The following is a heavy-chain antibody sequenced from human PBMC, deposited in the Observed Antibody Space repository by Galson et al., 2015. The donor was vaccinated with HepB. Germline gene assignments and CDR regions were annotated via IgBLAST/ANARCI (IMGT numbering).Heavy chain of an antibody. CDR1: GFAFSAYG. CDR3: VKDKPYTGHT. V-gene: IGHV3-30*18. CDR2: VSSDGNTK. J-gene: IGHJ5*02. Sequence: SLRLSCAASGFAFSAYGMHWVRQAPGKGLDEVAVVSSDGNTKVYTDSVKGRFTISRDNAKNTLYLLMNSLRPEDTAVYFCVKDKPYTGHTWGQGVLVTVSS. D-gene: IGHD5-12*01.